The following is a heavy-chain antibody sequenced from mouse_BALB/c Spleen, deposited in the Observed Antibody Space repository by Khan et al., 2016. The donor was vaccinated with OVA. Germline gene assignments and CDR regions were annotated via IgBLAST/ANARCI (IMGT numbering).Heavy chain of an antibody. CDR1: GFNIKNTY. J-gene: IGHJ4*01. D-gene: IGHD1-2*01. CDR2: IDPANDNT. V-gene: IGHV14-3*02. CDR3: ASSLLLYAMDY. Sequence: VQLKQSGAEFVKPGASVRLSCTAAGFNIKNTYIHWVKQRPEQGLEWIGRIDPANDNTKYDPKFQGKATTTADTSSNTAYLQLNRLTSEDTAVXYCASSLLLYAMDYWGQGTSVTVSS.